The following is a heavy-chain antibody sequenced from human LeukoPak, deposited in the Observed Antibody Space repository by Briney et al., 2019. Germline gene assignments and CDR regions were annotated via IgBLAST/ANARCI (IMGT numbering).Heavy chain of an antibody. J-gene: IGHJ1*01. Sequence: TGGSLRLSCATSGFSFTDYPMNWVRQAPGKGLEWISNIRTTAEGAKYAYYADSVKGRVTISRDDGKNTLYLHMNSLRDDDTAVYYCAKDRCSGGSCYSGYFQHWGQGALVTVSS. CDR2: IRTTAEGAKYA. V-gene: IGHV3-48*02. D-gene: IGHD2-15*01. CDR3: AKDRCSGGSCYSGYFQH. CDR1: GFSFTDYP.